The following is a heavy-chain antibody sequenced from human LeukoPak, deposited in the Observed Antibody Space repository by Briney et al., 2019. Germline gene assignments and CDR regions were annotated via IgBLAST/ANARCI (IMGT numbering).Heavy chain of an antibody. V-gene: IGHV4-59*01. D-gene: IGHD6-13*01. CDR3: ARGPLGEQQLVH. J-gene: IGHJ4*02. CDR1: GGSISSYY. Sequence: PSETLSLTCTVSGGSISSYYWSWIRQPPGKGLEWIGYIYYSGSTNYNPSLKSRVTISVDTSKNQFSLKLSSVTAADTAVYYCARGPLGEQQLVHWGQGTLVTVSS. CDR2: IYYSGST.